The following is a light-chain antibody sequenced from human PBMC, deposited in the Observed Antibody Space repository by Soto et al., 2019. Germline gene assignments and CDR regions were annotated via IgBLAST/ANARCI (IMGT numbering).Light chain of an antibody. CDR2: GVT. V-gene: IGLV2-14*01. Sequence: QSALPQAASVSGSPGQSITISCTGTSSDVGAYYSVSWYQHHPGKAPKLIIYGVTNRPSGVSNRFSGSKSGNTASLTISGLQAEDEADYHCSSYTSGSSHYVFGTGTKVTVL. J-gene: IGLJ1*01. CDR1: SSDVGAYYS. CDR3: SSYTSGSSHYV.